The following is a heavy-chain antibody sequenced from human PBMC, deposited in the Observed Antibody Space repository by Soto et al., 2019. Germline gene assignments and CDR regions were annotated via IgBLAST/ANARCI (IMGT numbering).Heavy chain of an antibody. CDR1: GYTFSSYG. Sequence: ASVKVSCNASGYTFSSYGISWVRQAPGQGLEWMGWISAYNGNTNYAQKLQGRVTMTTDTSTSTAYMELRSLRSDDTAVYYCARDKSSRDFDYWGLGTLVTVSS. CDR2: ISAYNGNT. CDR3: ARDKSSRDFDY. J-gene: IGHJ4*02. V-gene: IGHV1-18*01.